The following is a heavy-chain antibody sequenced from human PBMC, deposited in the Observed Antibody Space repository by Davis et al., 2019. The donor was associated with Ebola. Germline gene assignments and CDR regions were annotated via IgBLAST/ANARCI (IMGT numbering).Heavy chain of an antibody. D-gene: IGHD3-3*01. CDR1: GFTFSSYS. J-gene: IGHJ6*02. CDR2: ISSSSSYI. Sequence: GESLKISCAASGFTFSSYSMNWVRQAPGKGLEWVSSISSSSSYIYYADSVKGRFTISRDNAKNSLYLQMNSLRAEDTAVYYCASSQQFLEWLFISGMDVWGQGTTVTVSS. V-gene: IGHV3-21*01. CDR3: ASSQQFLEWLFISGMDV.